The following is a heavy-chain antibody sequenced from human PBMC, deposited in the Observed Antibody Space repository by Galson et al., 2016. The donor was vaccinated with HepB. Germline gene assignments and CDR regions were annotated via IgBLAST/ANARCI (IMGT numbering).Heavy chain of an antibody. CDR2: ISGSSTTI. J-gene: IGHJ6*03. V-gene: IGHV3-48*02. Sequence: SLRLSCAASGFTFSSYGMNWVRQAPGKGLEWVSYISGSSTTIFYADSVKGRFTISRDNAKNSLYLQMNSLRDEDTAVYYCARDRRLVLGANYFYHMDVWGKGTTVTVSS. D-gene: IGHD6-19*01. CDR1: GFTFSSYG. CDR3: ARDRRLVLGANYFYHMDV.